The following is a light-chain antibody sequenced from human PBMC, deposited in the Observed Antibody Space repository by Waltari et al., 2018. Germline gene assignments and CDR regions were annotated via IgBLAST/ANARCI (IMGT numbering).Light chain of an antibody. CDR1: RSNVGSNT. V-gene: IGLV1-44*01. CDR3: AAWDDSLSAYV. J-gene: IGLJ1*01. CDR2: SNN. Sequence: QSVLTQPPSASGTPGQTVTISCSGRRSNVGSNTVNCFQQVPGTSPNLLISSNNQRPSGVPDRFSGSKSGPSASLAISGLQSEDEADYYCAAWDDSLSAYVFGTGTQVPVL.